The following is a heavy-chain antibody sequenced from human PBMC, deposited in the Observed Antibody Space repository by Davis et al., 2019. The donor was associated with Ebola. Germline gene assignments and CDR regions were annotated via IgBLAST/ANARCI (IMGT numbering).Heavy chain of an antibody. CDR2: ISAYNGNT. D-gene: IGHD3-3*01. V-gene: IGHV1-18*01. CDR1: AYTFISYG. CDR3: ARVGNLERFDP. J-gene: IGHJ5*02. Sequence: ASAKVSCKASAYTFISYGISWVRQPPGQGLEWMGWISAYNGNTNYAQKLQGRVTMTTDTSTSTAYMELRSLRSDDTAVYYCARVGNLERFDPWGKGTLVTVSS.